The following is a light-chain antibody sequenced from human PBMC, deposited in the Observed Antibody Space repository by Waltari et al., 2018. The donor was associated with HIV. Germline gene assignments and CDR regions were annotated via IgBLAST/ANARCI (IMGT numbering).Light chain of an antibody. Sequence: QSALTQPRSVSGSPGQSVTISCTGTSSDVGGYNYVSWYQQNPGKAPKFIIYDVTKRPSGVPDRFPVSKSGNTASLTISGLQAEDEADYYCCSYAGNYPVLFGGGTKLTVL. J-gene: IGLJ3*02. CDR1: SSDVGGYNY. CDR2: DVT. V-gene: IGLV2-11*01. CDR3: CSYAGNYPVL.